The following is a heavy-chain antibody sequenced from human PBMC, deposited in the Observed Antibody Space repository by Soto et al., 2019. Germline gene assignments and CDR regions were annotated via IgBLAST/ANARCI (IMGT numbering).Heavy chain of an antibody. V-gene: IGHV4-34*01. D-gene: IGHD4-17*01. CDR1: GGSFSGYY. CDR2: INHSGST. Sequence: QVQLQQWGAGLLKPSETLSLTCAVYGGSFSGYYWCWIRQPPGKGLEWIGEINHSGSTNYNPSLKSRVTLSVDTSQNQFSLKLSSVTAADTAVYYCANTYGDALDYWGQGTLVTVSS. J-gene: IGHJ4*02. CDR3: ANTYGDALDY.